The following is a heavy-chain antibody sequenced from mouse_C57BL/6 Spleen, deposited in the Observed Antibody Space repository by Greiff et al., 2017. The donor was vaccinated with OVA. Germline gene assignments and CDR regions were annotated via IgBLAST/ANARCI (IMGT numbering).Heavy chain of an antibody. D-gene: IGHD1-1*01. V-gene: IGHV1-26*01. CDR2: INPNNGGT. CDR1: GYTFTDYY. CDR3: ARENYYGSSYGFAY. J-gene: IGHJ3*01. Sequence: VQLKQSGPELVKPGASVKISCKASGYTFTDYYMNWVKQSHGKSLEWIGDINPNNGGTSYNQKFKGKATLTVDKSSSTAYMELRSLTSEDSAVYYCARENYYGSSYGFAYWGQGTLVTVSA.